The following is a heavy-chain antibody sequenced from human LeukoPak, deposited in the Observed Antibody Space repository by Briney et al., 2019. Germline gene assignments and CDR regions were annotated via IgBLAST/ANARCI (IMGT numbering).Heavy chain of an antibody. Sequence: PGGSLRLSCAASGFTVSSNYMSWVRQAPGKGLEWVSVIYSGGSTYYADSVKGRFTISRDNSKNTLYLQMNSLRAEDTAVYSCARYSPGGYESDWGQGTLVTVSS. CDR3: ARYSPGGYESD. CDR1: GFTVSSNY. CDR2: IYSGGST. J-gene: IGHJ4*02. V-gene: IGHV3-53*01. D-gene: IGHD5-12*01.